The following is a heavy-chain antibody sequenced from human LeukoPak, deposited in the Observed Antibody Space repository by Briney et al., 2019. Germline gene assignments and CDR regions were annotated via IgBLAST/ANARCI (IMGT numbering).Heavy chain of an antibody. CDR3: ASRYCSSTSCLLDAFDI. J-gene: IGHJ3*02. Sequence: LPETLSLTCAVYGGSFSDFFWSWIRQPPGKGLEWIGEINHSGGTNYNPSLMSRVTISVDTSKSQISLKMSSVTAADTAAYYCASRYCSSTSCLLDAFDIWGQGTMVCVSS. CDR1: GGSFSDFF. D-gene: IGHD2-2*01. CDR2: INHSGGT. V-gene: IGHV4-34*01.